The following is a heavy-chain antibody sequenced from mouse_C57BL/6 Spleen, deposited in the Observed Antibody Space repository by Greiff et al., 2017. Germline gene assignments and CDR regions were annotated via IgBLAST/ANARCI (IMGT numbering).Heavy chain of an antibody. V-gene: IGHV3-6*01. CDR2: ISYDGSN. Sequence: VQLQQSGPGLVKPSQSLSLTCSVTGYSITSGYYWNWIRQFPGNKLEWMGYISYDGSNNYNPSLKNRISTTRDTSKNQFFLKLNSVTTEDTATYYCAREVTNFDYWGQGTTLTVAS. CDR3: AREVTNFDY. CDR1: GYSITSGYY. D-gene: IGHD2-3*01. J-gene: IGHJ2*01.